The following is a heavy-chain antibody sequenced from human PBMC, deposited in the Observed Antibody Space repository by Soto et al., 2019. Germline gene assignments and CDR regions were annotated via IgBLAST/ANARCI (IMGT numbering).Heavy chain of an antibody. CDR1: GYTFSNYG. CDR3: ARDLVPGYTGFSDY. D-gene: IGHD5-12*01. J-gene: IGHJ4*02. CDR2: ISAYNGNT. V-gene: IGHV1-18*01. Sequence: QVQLVQSGAEVKKPGASVKVSCKTSGYTFSNYGINWVRQAPGQGREWMGWISAYNGNTNFAQKRQGRVSLTPDTSSTTAYMELRSLTSADTAVYYCARDLVPGYTGFSDYWGQGTLVTVSS.